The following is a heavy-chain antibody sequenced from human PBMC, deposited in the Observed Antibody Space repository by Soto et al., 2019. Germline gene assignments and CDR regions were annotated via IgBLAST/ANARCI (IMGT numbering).Heavy chain of an antibody. Sequence: GGSLRLSCAASGFTYSTYTMHWVRQAPGKGLEWVALISYDGSDKDYADSVKGRFTISRDNSRNTLFLQMNSLRAEDTAVYYCARDYYKYYDSSGYYRSPAYWGQGTLVTVSS. CDR2: ISYDGSDK. CDR1: GFTYSTYT. CDR3: ARDYYKYYDSSGYYRSPAY. V-gene: IGHV3-30-3*01. D-gene: IGHD3-22*01. J-gene: IGHJ4*02.